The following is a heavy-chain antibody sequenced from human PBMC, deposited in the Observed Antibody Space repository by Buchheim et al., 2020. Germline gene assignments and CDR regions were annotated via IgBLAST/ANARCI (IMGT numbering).Heavy chain of an antibody. CDR1: GFTFGNYA. CDR2: ISGSGGST. CDR3: AKSIAAGVLEYFQH. V-gene: IGHV3-23*01. J-gene: IGHJ1*01. Sequence: EVQLLESGGGLVQPGGSLRLSCAASGFTFGNYAVSWVRQAPGKGLEWVSTISGSGGSTYYAGSVKGRFTISRDNSKNTLYLQMNSLRAEDTAVYYCAKSIAAGVLEYFQHWGQGTL. D-gene: IGHD6-13*01.